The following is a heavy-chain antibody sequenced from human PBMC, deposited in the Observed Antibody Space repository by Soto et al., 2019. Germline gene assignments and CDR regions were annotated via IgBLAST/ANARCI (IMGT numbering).Heavy chain of an antibody. J-gene: IGHJ5*02. CDR3: ARSLYSGSYTNSFDP. CDR1: GDSVSRHTAA. D-gene: IGHD1-26*01. Sequence: SQTLSLTCATSGDSVSRHTAAWNWSRSCPSRALEWLGRTYYRANWRHDYAVSVKSRLTVNPDTSKNHFSLQLNSVTAADTAVHYCARSLYSGSYTNSFDPWGQGTLLTVSS. V-gene: IGHV6-1*01. CDR2: TYYRANWRH.